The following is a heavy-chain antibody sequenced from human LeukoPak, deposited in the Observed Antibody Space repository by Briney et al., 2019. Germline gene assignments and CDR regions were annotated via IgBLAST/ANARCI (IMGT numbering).Heavy chain of an antibody. Sequence: SETLSLTCTVSGGSITSYYWSWIRQPPGKGLEYIGFIFYSGNTNYNPSLKSRVTISVDTSKNQFSLKLSSVTAADTAVYYCARHGLIHYSSSPLWFDPWGQGTLVTVSS. CDR1: GGSITSYY. CDR3: ARHGLIHYSSSPLWFDP. D-gene: IGHD6-6*01. V-gene: IGHV4-59*08. J-gene: IGHJ5*02. CDR2: IFYSGNT.